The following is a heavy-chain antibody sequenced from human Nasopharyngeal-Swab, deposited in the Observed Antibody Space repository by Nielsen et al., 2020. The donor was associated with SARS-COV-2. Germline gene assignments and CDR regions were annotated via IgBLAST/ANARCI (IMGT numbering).Heavy chain of an antibody. J-gene: IGHJ6*03. Sequence: RQAPGKGLEWLGYIYYSGSTSYNPSLKSRDTISVDNSKNQFSLSLSSVTAADTAVYYCASLLTYYDFWSGYLNYYYMDVWGKGTTVTVSS. V-gene: IGHV4-61*05. D-gene: IGHD3-3*01. CDR3: ASLLTYYDFWSGYLNYYYMDV. CDR2: IYYSGST.